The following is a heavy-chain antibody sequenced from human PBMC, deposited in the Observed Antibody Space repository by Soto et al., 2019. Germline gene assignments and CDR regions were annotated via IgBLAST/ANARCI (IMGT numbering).Heavy chain of an antibody. V-gene: IGHV4-59*04. Sequence: SETLSLTCTVSGGSISSNYWTWIRQPPGKGLEWIGGIYYSGRSYYNPSLKSRVTMSVDTSKNQFSLTLNSVTAADAAVYYCARQRTTVVTQAYFDHWGQGTLVTVSS. D-gene: IGHD4-17*01. CDR1: GGSISSNY. J-gene: IGHJ4*02. CDR3: ARQRTTVVTQAYFDH. CDR2: IYYSGRS.